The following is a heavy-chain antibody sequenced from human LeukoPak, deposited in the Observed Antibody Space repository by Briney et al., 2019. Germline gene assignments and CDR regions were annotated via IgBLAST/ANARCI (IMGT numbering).Heavy chain of an antibody. D-gene: IGHD3-22*01. J-gene: IGHJ3*02. V-gene: IGHV3-66*04. Sequence: GGCLRLSCAASGFTVSSNYMSWVRQAPGKGLEWVSVIYSGGSTYYADSVKGRFTISRDNSKNTLYLQMNSLRAEDTAVYYRVGHYVSRTTNDACDIWGQGTMATVSS. CDR1: GFTVSSNY. CDR2: IYSGGST. CDR3: VGHYVSRTTNDACDI.